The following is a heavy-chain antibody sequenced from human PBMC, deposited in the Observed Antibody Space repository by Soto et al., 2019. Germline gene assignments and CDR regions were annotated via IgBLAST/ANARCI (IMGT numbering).Heavy chain of an antibody. CDR1: GGSISSSSYY. D-gene: IGHD3-9*01. CDR3: ARKMYFDWFPPYDYYYYYMDV. J-gene: IGHJ6*03. V-gene: IGHV4-39*01. Sequence: PSETLSLTCTVSGGSISSSSYYWGWIRQPPGKGLEWIGSIYYSGSTYYNPSLKSRVTISVDTSKNQFSLKLSSVTAADTAVYYCARKMYFDWFPPYDYYYYYMDVWGKGTTVTVSS. CDR2: IYYSGST.